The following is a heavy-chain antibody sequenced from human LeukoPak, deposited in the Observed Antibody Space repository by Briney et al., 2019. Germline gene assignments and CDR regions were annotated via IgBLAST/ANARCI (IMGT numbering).Heavy chain of an antibody. Sequence: GGSLRLSCAASEFTFSGYWMNWVRQAPGKGPEWVANIKQVGSEKYYVDSVKGRFTISRDNAKNSLYLQMNSLRAEDTAVYYCARVSQYYYYGMDVWGQGTTVTVSS. J-gene: IGHJ6*02. CDR3: ARVSQYYYYGMDV. CDR2: IKQVGSEK. CDR1: EFTFSGYW. V-gene: IGHV3-7*01.